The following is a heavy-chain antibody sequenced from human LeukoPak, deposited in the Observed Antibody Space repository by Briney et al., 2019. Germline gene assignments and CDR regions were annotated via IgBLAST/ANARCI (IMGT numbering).Heavy chain of an antibody. V-gene: IGHV3-30*04. CDR2: ISYDGNNK. Sequence: GGSLRLSCAASGFTFSSCAMHWVRRAPGKGLEWVAVISYDGNNKYYADSVKGRFTISRDNSKNTLYLQMNSLRAEDTAVYYCARDACSSTSCTLKYFDYWGQGTQVTVSS. CDR1: GFTFSSCA. CDR3: ARDACSSTSCTLKYFDY. J-gene: IGHJ4*02. D-gene: IGHD2-2*01.